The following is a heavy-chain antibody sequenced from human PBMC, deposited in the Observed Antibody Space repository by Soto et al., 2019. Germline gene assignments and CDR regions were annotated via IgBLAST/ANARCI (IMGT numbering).Heavy chain of an antibody. J-gene: IGHJ4*02. CDR3: AKEADCNGDYNSFDY. V-gene: IGHV3-23*01. CDR1: GFTFSTYA. D-gene: IGHD4-17*01. CDR2: ISGSGGST. Sequence: GGSLRLSCAASGFTFSTYAMSWFRQVPGKGLEWVSAISGSGGSTYYADSVKGRFTISRDNSKNTLYLQMNRLRAEDTAVYYCAKEADCNGDYNSFDYCGPGTLVTGSS.